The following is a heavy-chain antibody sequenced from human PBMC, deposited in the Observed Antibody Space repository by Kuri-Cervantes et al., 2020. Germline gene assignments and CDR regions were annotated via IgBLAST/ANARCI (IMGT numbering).Heavy chain of an antibody. CDR3: TTFPLMWFDDLSQSNYFDF. V-gene: IGHV3-15*01. CDR2: IKSKTDGGTT. CDR1: GFTFSNAW. Sequence: GESLKISCAASGFTFSNAWMSWVRQAPGKGLEWVGRIKSKTDGGTTDYAAPVKGRFTLSRDNSKNTLYLQMINLKTEDTAMYYCTTFPLMWFDDLSQSNYFDFWGQGTLVTVSS. J-gene: IGHJ4*02. D-gene: IGHD3-10*01.